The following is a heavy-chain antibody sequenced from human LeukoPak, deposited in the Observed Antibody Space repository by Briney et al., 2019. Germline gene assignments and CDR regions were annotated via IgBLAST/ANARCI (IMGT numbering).Heavy chain of an antibody. V-gene: IGHV1-24*01. J-gene: IGHJ5*02. CDR3: ATVRYCSSTSCYFDWFDP. CDR2: FDPEDGET. D-gene: IGHD2-2*01. Sequence: GASVKVSCKVSGYTLTELSMHWVRQAPGKGLEWMGGFDPEDGETIYAQKFQGRVTMTEDTSTDTAYMELSSLRSEGTAVYYCATVRYCSSTSCYFDWFDPWGQGTLVTVSS. CDR1: GYTLTELS.